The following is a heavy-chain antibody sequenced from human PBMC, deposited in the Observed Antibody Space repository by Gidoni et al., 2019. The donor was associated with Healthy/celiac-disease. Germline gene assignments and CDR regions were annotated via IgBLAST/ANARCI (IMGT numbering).Heavy chain of an antibody. V-gene: IGHV1-3*01. Sequence: QVQLVQSGAEVQKPRSSVTVSCQASGYTFPSYAMHWVRQAPGQRLEWMGWINAGNGNTKYSQKFQGRVTITRDTSASTAYMELSSLRSEDTAVYYCARYGMVRGVIIPFDYWGQGTLVTVSS. CDR1: GYTFPSYA. D-gene: IGHD3-10*01. CDR2: INAGNGNT. CDR3: ARYGMVRGVIIPFDY. J-gene: IGHJ4*02.